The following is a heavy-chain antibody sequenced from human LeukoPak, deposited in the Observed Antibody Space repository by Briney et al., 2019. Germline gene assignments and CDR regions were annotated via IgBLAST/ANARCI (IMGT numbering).Heavy chain of an antibody. CDR2: IYYSGST. CDR1: GGSISSYY. CDR3: ARAGYGDFWSGYYHDY. J-gene: IGHJ4*02. Sequence: PSETLSLTCTVSGGSISSYYWSWIRQPPGKGLEWIGCIYYSGSTNYNPSLKSRVTISVDTSKNQFSLKLSSVTAADTAVYYCARAGYGDFWSGYYHDYWGQGTLVTVSS. D-gene: IGHD3-3*01. V-gene: IGHV4-59*01.